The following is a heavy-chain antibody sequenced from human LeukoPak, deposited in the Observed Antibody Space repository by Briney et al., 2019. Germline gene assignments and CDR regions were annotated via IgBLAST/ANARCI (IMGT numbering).Heavy chain of an antibody. CDR3: ARVRTGTTLEYYFDY. Sequence: PSETLSLTCTVSGYSISSGYYWGWIRQPPGKGLEWIGSIYHSGSTYYNPSLKSRVTISVDTSKNQFSLKLSSVTAADTAVYYCARVRTGTTLEYYFDYWGQGTLVTVSS. CDR2: IYHSGST. J-gene: IGHJ4*02. V-gene: IGHV4-38-2*02. D-gene: IGHD1-7*01. CDR1: GYSISSGYY.